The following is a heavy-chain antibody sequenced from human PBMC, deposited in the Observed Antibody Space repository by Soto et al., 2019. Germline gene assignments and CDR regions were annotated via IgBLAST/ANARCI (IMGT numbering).Heavy chain of an antibody. J-gene: IGHJ5*02. V-gene: IGHV4-4*07. Sequence: SETLSLTCTVSGASISGFYWSWIRKSAGKGLEWIGRIYATGTTDYNPSLKSRVTMSVDTSKKQFSLKLRSVTAADTAVYYCVRDGTKTLRDWFDPWGQGISVTVS. CDR1: GASISGFY. CDR3: VRDGTKTLRDWFDP. D-gene: IGHD1-1*01. CDR2: IYATGTT.